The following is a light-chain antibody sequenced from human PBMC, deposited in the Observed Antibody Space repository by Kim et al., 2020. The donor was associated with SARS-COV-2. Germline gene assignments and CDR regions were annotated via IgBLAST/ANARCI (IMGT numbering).Light chain of an antibody. V-gene: IGKV1-33*01. J-gene: IGKJ2*01. Sequence: VGGRVTITCHASQDISNYLNWCQQKPGKAPKILIYDASNLEKWVPSRFSGSGYGTDFTFTICSLQPEDIATYYCQQYDNLQYTFGQGTKLEI. CDR3: QQYDNLQYT. CDR2: DAS. CDR1: QDISNY.